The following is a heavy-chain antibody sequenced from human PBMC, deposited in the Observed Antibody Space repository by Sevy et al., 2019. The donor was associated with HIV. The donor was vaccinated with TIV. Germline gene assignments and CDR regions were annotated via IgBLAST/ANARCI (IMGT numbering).Heavy chain of an antibody. CDR1: GFTFSSYA. V-gene: IGHV3-30-3*01. Sequence: GGSLRLSCAASGFTFSSYAMHWVRQAPGKGLEWVAVISYDGSNKYYADSVKGRFTISRDNSKNTLYLQMNSLRAEDTAVDYCAGGHYYYYYMDVWGKGTTVTVSS. CDR3: AGGHYYYYYMDV. CDR2: ISYDGSNK. J-gene: IGHJ6*03.